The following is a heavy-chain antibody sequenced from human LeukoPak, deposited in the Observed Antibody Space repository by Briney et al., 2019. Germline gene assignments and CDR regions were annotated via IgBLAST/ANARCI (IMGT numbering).Heavy chain of an antibody. CDR1: GYTFTGYY. CDR3: ARESCSGGSCYGNWFDP. CDR2: INPNSGGT. D-gene: IGHD2-15*01. J-gene: IGHJ5*02. V-gene: IGHV1-2*02. Sequence: ASVKVSCKASGYTFTGYYMHWVRQAPGQGLEWMGWINPNSGGTNYAQKFQGRVTTTRDTSISTAYMELSGLRSDDTAVYYCARESCSGGSCYGNWFDPWGQGTLVTVSS.